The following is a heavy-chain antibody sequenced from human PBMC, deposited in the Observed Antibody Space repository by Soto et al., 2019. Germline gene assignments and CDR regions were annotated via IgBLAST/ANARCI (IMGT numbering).Heavy chain of an antibody. V-gene: IGHV4-30-4*08. D-gene: IGHD2-21*02. CDR3: AREDDGGDSLDV. CDR2: IHHSGSI. J-gene: IGHJ6*02. Sequence: SETLSLTCNVSGGSISSDYYHWTWVRQSPERGLEWIGYIHHSGSILYNPSLKSRVTISVDTSKNQFSLHLSSVTAADTAVYFCAREDDGGDSLDVWGQGTTVTVSS. CDR1: GGSISSDYYH.